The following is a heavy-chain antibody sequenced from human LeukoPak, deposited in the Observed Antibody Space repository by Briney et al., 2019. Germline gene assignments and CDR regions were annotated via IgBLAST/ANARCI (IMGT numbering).Heavy chain of an antibody. Sequence: PGGSLRLSCAASGFTFSSYTMNWVRQAPGKGLEWVSSISSSSSYINYADSVKGRFTISRDNANNSLYLQMSSLRAEDTAVYYCARQVGAWNDVHFFDPGGQGTVVSVS. CDR3: ARQVGAWNDVHFFDP. J-gene: IGHJ5*02. CDR1: GFTFSSYT. D-gene: IGHD1-1*01. CDR2: ISSSSSYI. V-gene: IGHV3-21*01.